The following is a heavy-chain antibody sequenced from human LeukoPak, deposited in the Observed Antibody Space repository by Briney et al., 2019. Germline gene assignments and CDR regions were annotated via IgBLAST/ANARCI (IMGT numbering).Heavy chain of an antibody. V-gene: IGHV3-74*01. D-gene: IGHD1-26*01. Sequence: PGGSLRLSCAASGFTFSNYWMNWVRQAPGKGLVWVSRINVEGSSTSYVDSVKGRFTISRDNAKNTLYLHMSGLRVEDTAVYYCARVKVGAMSFFDYWGQGTLVTVSS. CDR2: INVEGSST. CDR1: GFTFSNYW. J-gene: IGHJ4*02. CDR3: ARVKVGAMSFFDY.